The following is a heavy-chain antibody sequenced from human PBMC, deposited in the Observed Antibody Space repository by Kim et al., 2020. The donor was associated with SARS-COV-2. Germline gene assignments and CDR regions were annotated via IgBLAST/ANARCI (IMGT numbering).Heavy chain of an antibody. V-gene: IGHV3-30*18. CDR2: ISYDGSNK. CDR1: GFTFSSYG. Sequence: GGSLRLSCAASGFTFSSYGMHWVRQAPGKGLEWVAVISYDGSNKYYADSVKGRFTISRDNSKNTLYLQMNSLRAEDTAVYYCAKGGHYGSGSYGDYWGQGTLVTVSS. J-gene: IGHJ4*02. CDR3: AKGGHYGSGSYGDY. D-gene: IGHD3-10*01.